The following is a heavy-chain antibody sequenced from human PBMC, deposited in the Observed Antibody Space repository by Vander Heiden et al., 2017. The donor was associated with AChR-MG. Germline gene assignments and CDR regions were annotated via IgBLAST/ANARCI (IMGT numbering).Heavy chain of an antibody. CDR2: ISGSGGST. V-gene: IGHV3-23*01. CDR1: GFTFSSYA. D-gene: IGHD3-16*02. CDR3: AGGALYDYVWGSYRRFDY. Sequence: EVQLLESGGGLVQPGGSLRLSCAASGFTFSSYAMSGVRQAPGKGLEWVSAISGSGGSTYYADSVKGRFTISRDNSKNTLYLQMNSLRAEDTAVYYCAGGALYDYVWGSYRRFDYWGQGTLVTVSS. J-gene: IGHJ4*02.